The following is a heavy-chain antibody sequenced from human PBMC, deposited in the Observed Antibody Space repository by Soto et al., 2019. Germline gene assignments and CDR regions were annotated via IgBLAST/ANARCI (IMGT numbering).Heavy chain of an antibody. Sequence: QVQLVQSGAEVKKPGASVKVSCKASGYTFTSYDINWVRQATGQGLEWMGWMNPNSGNTGYAQKFQGRVTMTRNTSISTAYMELSSLISEDPAVYYCARGGVFFFAAPTNPFDYWGQGALVTVSS. J-gene: IGHJ4*02. D-gene: IGHD6-13*01. CDR2: MNPNSGNT. CDR1: GYTFTSYD. CDR3: ARGGVFFFAAPTNPFDY. V-gene: IGHV1-8*01.